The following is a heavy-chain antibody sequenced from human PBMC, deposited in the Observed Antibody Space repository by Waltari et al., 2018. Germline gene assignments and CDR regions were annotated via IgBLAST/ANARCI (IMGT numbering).Heavy chain of an antibody. CDR3: ARVEKIAAAGPRYFDL. Sequence: EVQLVESGGGLVQPGGSLRLSCAASGFTFSSYWMSWVRQAPGKGLEWVANIKQDGSEKYFADSVKGRFTISRDNAKNSLYLQMNSLRAEDTAVYYCARVEKIAAAGPRYFDLWGRGTLVTVSS. CDR1: GFTFSSYW. V-gene: IGHV3-7*01. J-gene: IGHJ2*01. CDR2: IKQDGSEK. D-gene: IGHD6-13*01.